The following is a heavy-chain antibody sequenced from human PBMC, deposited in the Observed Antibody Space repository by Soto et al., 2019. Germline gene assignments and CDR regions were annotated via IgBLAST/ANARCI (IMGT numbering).Heavy chain of an antibody. V-gene: IGHV1-18*01. CDR1: GYTFTDYG. J-gene: IGHJ4*02. CDR3: ARDRSTHDY. CDR2: ISAYNGNT. Sequence: QGQLVQSGVEVKKPGASVKVSCKASGYTFTDYGISWVRQAPGQGLEWMGWISAYNGNTNYAQNLKDRVTMTTDTAASTVYRDLRSLKSDEPAVYYYARDRSTHDYWGQGTMIAVSS. D-gene: IGHD2-15*01.